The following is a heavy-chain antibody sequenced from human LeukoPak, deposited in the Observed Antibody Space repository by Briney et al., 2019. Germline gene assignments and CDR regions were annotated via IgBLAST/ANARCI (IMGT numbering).Heavy chain of an antibody. CDR3: ARTRDSDY. Sequence: GGSLRLSCAASGFTFSNYEMNWVRQAPGKGLEWLSYIGSSGTYIYYADSVKGRFTISRDDAKNSLYLQMNSLRAEDTAVYYCARTRDSDYWGQGTLVTVSS. J-gene: IGHJ4*02. CDR2: IGSSGTYI. CDR1: GFTFSNYE. V-gene: IGHV3-48*03.